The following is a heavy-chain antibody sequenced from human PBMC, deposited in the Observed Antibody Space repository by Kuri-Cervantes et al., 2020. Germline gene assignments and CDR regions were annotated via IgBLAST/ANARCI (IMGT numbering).Heavy chain of an antibody. Sequence: LRLSCTAPGGSSRRGDYSWTWIRQPPGKGLEWIGYIYHSGGTDYNPSLKSRVTISVVTSKNQFSLKLRSVTAADTAVYYFARALLRFVEWLLYQCAFDIWGEGITVTVSS. CDR1: GGSSRRGDYS. CDR3: ARALLRFVEWLLYQCAFDI. D-gene: IGHD3-3*01. V-gene: IGHV4-30-4*01. J-gene: IGHJ3*02. CDR2: IYHSGGT.